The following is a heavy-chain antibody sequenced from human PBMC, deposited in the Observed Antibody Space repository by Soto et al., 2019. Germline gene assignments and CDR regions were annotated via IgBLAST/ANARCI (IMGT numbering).Heavy chain of an antibody. CDR2: INHSGST. Sequence: QVLLQQWGAGLLKPSETLSLTCAVYGGSFSGYYWSWIRQPPGKGLEWIGEINHSGSTNYNPSLKSRVTISVDTSKNQFSLKLSSVTAADTAVYYCAREVRGVIGGVNWFDPWGQGTLVTVSS. V-gene: IGHV4-34*01. D-gene: IGHD3-10*01. J-gene: IGHJ5*02. CDR3: AREVRGVIGGVNWFDP. CDR1: GGSFSGYY.